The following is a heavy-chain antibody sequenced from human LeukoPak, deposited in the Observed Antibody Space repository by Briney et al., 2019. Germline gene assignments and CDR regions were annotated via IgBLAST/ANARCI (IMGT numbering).Heavy chain of an antibody. CDR3: ARADYGSGSYYNALEFDY. CDR1: GYTFTSYY. CDR2: INPSGGST. V-gene: IGHV1-46*01. Sequence: GASVKVSCKASGYTFTSYYMHWVRQAPGQGLEWMGIINPSGGSTSYAQKFQGRVTMTRDTSTSTVYMELSSLRSEDTAVYYCARADYGSGSYYNALEFDYWGQGTLVTVSS. D-gene: IGHD3-10*01. J-gene: IGHJ4*02.